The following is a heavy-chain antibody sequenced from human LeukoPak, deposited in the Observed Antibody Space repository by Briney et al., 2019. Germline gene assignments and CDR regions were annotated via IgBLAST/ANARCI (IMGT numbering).Heavy chain of an antibody. V-gene: IGHV4-4*09. CDR2: IHDSGST. CDR1: GGSISGYY. D-gene: IGHD3-10*01. J-gene: IGHJ5*02. CDR3: ARGFGAGNYYYGWFDP. Sequence: SETLSPTCTVSGGSISGYYWSWIRQPPGKGLEWIGFIHDSGSTYYNPSLKSRVSISRDMSKNQLSLMLSSVTAADTAVYYCARGFGAGNYYYGWFDPWGQGTLVSVSS.